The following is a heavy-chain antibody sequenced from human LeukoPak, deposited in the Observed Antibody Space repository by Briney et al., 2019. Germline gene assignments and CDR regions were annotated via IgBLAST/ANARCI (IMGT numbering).Heavy chain of an antibody. J-gene: IGHJ3*02. CDR2: INPNSGAT. CDR1: EYTFTGYY. Sequence: ASVKVSCKASEYTFTGYYMHWVRQAPGQGLEWMGWINPNSGATSYAQKFQGRVTMTREMSITTVYMELSRLRSDDTAVYYCARGDYPSAFDIWGQGTMVTVSS. CDR3: ARGDYPSAFDI. D-gene: IGHD4-17*01. V-gene: IGHV1-2*02.